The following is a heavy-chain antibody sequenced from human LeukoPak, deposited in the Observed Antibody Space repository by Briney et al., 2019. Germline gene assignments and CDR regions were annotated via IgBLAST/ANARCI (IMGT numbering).Heavy chain of an antibody. D-gene: IGHD2-2*01. CDR1: GFTFSSYE. J-gene: IGHJ4*02. CDR2: NSSSGSTI. CDR3: ARGYCSSTSCFGFFWY. Sequence: GGSLRLSCAASGFTFSSYEMNWVRQAPGKGLEWVSYNSSSGSTIYYADSVKGRFTISRDNAKNSLYLQMNSLRAEDTAVYYCARGYCSSTSCFGFFWYWGQGTLVAVSS. V-gene: IGHV3-48*03.